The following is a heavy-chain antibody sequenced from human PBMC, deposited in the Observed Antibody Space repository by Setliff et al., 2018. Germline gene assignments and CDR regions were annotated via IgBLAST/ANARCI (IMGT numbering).Heavy chain of an antibody. CDR2: IYTSWST. J-gene: IGHJ6*03. Sequence: TLSLTCTVSGGSINSRTYYWSWIRQSAGKGLEWIVHIYTSWSTVYNPSLKSRVTMSVDTSKNQFSLELTSVTAADTAVDYCARMSGFLYLDVGGNGTTVTVSS. V-gene: IGHV4-61*09. CDR1: GGSINSRTYY. D-gene: IGHD3-3*01. CDR3: ARMSGFLYLDV.